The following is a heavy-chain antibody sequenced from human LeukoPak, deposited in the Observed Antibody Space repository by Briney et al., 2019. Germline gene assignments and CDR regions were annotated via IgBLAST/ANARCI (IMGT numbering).Heavy chain of an antibody. CDR2: IKQDGSEK. Sequence: GGSLRLSCAASGFTFSYYWMSWARQAPGKGLEWVANIKQDGSEKYYVDSVKGRFTFSRDNAKNSLYLQMNSLRVEDTAVYYRARNRDWAFDYWGQGSLVTVSS. CDR1: GFTFSYYW. J-gene: IGHJ4*02. D-gene: IGHD2-21*02. V-gene: IGHV3-7*02. CDR3: ARNRDWAFDY.